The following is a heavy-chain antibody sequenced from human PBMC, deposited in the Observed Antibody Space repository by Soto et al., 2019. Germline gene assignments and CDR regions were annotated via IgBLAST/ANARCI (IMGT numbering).Heavy chain of an antibody. CDR1: GGTFSSYA. J-gene: IGHJ4*02. Sequence: SVKVSCKASGGTFSSYAISWVRQAPGQGLEWMGGIIPIFGTAKYPQKFQGRVTITADESTSTAYMELSSLRSEDTAAYYCVRGVARGDRGGFFDYWGQGTLVTVSS. CDR3: VRGVARGDRGGFFDY. D-gene: IGHD3-10*01. CDR2: IIPIFGTA. V-gene: IGHV1-69*13.